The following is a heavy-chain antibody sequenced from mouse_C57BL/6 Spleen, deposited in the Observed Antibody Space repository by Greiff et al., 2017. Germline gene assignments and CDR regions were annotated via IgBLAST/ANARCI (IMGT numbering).Heavy chain of an antibody. Sequence: EVMLVESGGGLVQPGGSLSLSCAASGFTFTDYYMSWVRQPPGKALEWLGFIRNKANGYTTEYSASVKGRFTISRDNSQSILDLQMIALGAEDSATYYCARPIYYGNYGFAYWGQGALVTVSA. CDR2: IRNKANGYTT. CDR3: ARPIYYGNYGFAY. D-gene: IGHD2-1*01. CDR1: GFTFTDYY. J-gene: IGHJ3*01. V-gene: IGHV7-3*01.